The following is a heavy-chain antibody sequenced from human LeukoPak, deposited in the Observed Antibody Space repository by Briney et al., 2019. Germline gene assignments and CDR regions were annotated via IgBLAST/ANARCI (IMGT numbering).Heavy chain of an antibody. D-gene: IGHD3-10*01. CDR1: GFRFSDFW. Sequence: GGSLRLSCTASGFRFSDFWMHWVRQAPGQGLEWVSRIRGDWHDTTYADSAKGRFTISRDNAQNTLYLQMNSLRVEDTAVYYCASDRVLGSGSLDNWGQGTLVTVSS. J-gene: IGHJ4*02. CDR2: IRGDWHDT. CDR3: ASDRVLGSGSLDN. V-gene: IGHV3-74*01.